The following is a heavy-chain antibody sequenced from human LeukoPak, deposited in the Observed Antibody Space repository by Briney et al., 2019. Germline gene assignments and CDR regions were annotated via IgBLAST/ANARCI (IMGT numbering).Heavy chain of an antibody. CDR3: AKKGSRIAAGGPYFDY. J-gene: IGHJ4*02. CDR1: GFTFSSYS. Sequence: GGSLRLSCAASGFTFSSYSMNWVRQAPGKGLEWVSSIDSSSSFIYYADSVNGRFTISRDNAKNSLYLQMNSLRAEDTAVYYCAKKGSRIAAGGPYFDYWGQGTLVTVSS. CDR2: IDSSSSFI. V-gene: IGHV3-21*01. D-gene: IGHD6-13*01.